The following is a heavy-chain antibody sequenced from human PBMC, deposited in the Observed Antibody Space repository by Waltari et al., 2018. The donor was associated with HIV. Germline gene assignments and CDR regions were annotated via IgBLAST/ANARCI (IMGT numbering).Heavy chain of an antibody. CDR1: GFTVNDNY. V-gene: IGHV3-53*01. J-gene: IGHJ2*01. D-gene: IGHD3-22*01. Sequence: EVQLVESGGGLIQPGGSLRLSCAASGFTVNDNYMSGVRQAQGKGLEWVSGIYSGGTTYSAAYVKGRFTISRDDSKNTVYLQLNSLGAEDTAIYYCARHGGGYHYGWYFDLWGRGTLVTVSS. CDR2: IYSGGTT. CDR3: ARHGGGYHYGWYFDL.